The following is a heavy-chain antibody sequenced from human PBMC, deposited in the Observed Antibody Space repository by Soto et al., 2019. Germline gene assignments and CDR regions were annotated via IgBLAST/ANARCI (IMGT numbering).Heavy chain of an antibody. J-gene: IGHJ6*02. V-gene: IGHV4-31*03. CDR3: ARGGLGYCSGGSCYSAELSRYYYGMDV. D-gene: IGHD2-15*01. CDR1: GGSISSGGYY. CDR2: IYYSGDT. Sequence: QVQLQESGPGLVKPSQTLSLTCTVSGGSISSGGYYWSWIRQHPGKGLEWIGYIYYSGDTYYNPSLKGRVTISVDTSKNQCSLKLSSVTAADTAVYYCARGGLGYCSGGSCYSAELSRYYYGMDVWGQGTTVTVSS.